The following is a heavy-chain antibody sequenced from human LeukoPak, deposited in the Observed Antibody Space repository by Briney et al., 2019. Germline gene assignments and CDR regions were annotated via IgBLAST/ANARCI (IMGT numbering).Heavy chain of an antibody. CDR3: ARADFWSGYPLYYYYYMDV. CDR2: IKEDGSEK. Sequence: PGGSLRLSCAASGFTFRNYWMRWVRQAPGKGLEWVANIKEDGSEKYYVDSVKGRFTISRDNAKNSLYLQMNSLRAEDTAVYYCARADFWSGYPLYYYYYMDVWGKGTMVTVSS. V-gene: IGHV3-7*01. D-gene: IGHD3-3*01. CDR1: GFTFRNYW. J-gene: IGHJ6*03.